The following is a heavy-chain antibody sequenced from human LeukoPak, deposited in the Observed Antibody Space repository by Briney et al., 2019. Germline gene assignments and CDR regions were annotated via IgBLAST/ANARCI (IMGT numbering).Heavy chain of an antibody. J-gene: IGHJ4*02. CDR1: GFTFSSYS. Sequence: GGSLRLSCAASGFTFSSYSMNWVRQAPGKGLEWVSSISSSSSYIYYADSVKGRFTISRDNAKNSLYLQMNSLRAEDTAVYYCARDRASRYCSGGSCYSPDYWGQGTLVTVSP. V-gene: IGHV3-21*01. CDR3: ARDRASRYCSGGSCYSPDY. D-gene: IGHD2-15*01. CDR2: ISSSSSYI.